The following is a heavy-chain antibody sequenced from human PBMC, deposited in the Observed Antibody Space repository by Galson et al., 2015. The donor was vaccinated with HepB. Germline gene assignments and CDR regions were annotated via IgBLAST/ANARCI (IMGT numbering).Heavy chain of an antibody. Sequence: SLRLSCAASGFTFSDYYMSWIRQAPGKGLEWVSYISSSSSYTNYADSVKGRFTISRDNAKNSLYLQMNSLRAEDTAVYYCATTPHSTIGAVDIWGQGTMVTVSS. J-gene: IGHJ3*02. V-gene: IGHV3-11*03. D-gene: IGHD5/OR15-5a*01. CDR3: ATTPHSTIGAVDI. CDR1: GFTFSDYY. CDR2: ISSSSSYT.